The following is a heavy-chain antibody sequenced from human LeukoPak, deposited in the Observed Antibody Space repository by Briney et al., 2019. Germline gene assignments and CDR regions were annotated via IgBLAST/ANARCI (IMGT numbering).Heavy chain of an antibody. CDR3: ARGRSYSSSFFDY. CDR2: INHSGST. D-gene: IGHD6-6*01. CDR1: GGSLSGYY. Sequence: PSETLSLTCAVYGGSLSGYYWSWIRQPPGKGLEWIGEINHSGSTNYNPSLKSRVTISVDTSKNQFSLKLSSVTAADTAVYYCARGRSYSSSFFDYWGQGTLVTVSS. V-gene: IGHV4-34*01. J-gene: IGHJ4*02.